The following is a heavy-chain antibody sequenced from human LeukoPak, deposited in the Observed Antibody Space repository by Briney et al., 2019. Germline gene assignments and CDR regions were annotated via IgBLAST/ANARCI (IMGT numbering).Heavy chain of an antibody. CDR2: INPNSGGT. CDR1: GYTFSGYY. Sequence: ASVKVSCKASGYTFSGYYMHWVRQAPGQGVEWMGRINPNSGGTNYAQKFQGRVTMTEDTSTDTAYMELSSLRSEDTAVYYCATGQTYGTVTFDYWGQGTLVTVSS. CDR3: ATGQTYGTVTFDY. V-gene: IGHV1-2*06. D-gene: IGHD4-17*01. J-gene: IGHJ4*02.